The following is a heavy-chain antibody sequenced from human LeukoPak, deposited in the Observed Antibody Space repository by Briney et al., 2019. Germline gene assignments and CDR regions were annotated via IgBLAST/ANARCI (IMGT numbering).Heavy chain of an antibody. Sequence: SETLSLTCTVSGGSISSYYWSWIRQPPGKGLEWIGEINHSGSTYYNASLKSQVSISIDTSKNQFSLRLTSVTAADTAVYYCARQTGSGLFILPGGQGTLVTVSS. J-gene: IGHJ4*02. CDR1: GGSISSYY. D-gene: IGHD3/OR15-3a*01. V-gene: IGHV4-34*01. CDR3: ARQTGSGLFILP. CDR2: INHSGST.